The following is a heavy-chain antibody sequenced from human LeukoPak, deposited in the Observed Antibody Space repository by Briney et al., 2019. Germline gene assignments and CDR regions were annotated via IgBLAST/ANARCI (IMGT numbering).Heavy chain of an antibody. V-gene: IGHV4-39*01. CDR2: SYYSGST. CDR1: GVSISSSSYY. J-gene: IGHJ4*02. D-gene: IGHD3-10*01. CDR3: ARHAITMVQGEIDY. Sequence: SETLTLTCTVSGVSISSSSYYWGWIRQPPGKGLERIGSSYYSGSTYYNPSLKSRVTISVDTSKNQFSLKLSSVTAADTGVYYCARHAITMVQGEIDYWGQGTLVTVSS.